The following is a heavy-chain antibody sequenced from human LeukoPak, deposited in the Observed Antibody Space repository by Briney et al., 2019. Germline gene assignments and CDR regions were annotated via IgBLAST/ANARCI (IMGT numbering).Heavy chain of an antibody. CDR3: ARASIAAAGGFDY. CDR2: INHSGST. Sequence: SETLSLTCAVYGGSFSGYYWSWIRQPPGKGLEWIGEINHSGSTYYNPSLKSRVTISVDTSKNQFSLKLSSMTAADTAVYYCARASIAAAGGFDYWGQGTLVTVSS. CDR1: GGSFSGYY. D-gene: IGHD6-13*01. V-gene: IGHV4-34*01. J-gene: IGHJ4*02.